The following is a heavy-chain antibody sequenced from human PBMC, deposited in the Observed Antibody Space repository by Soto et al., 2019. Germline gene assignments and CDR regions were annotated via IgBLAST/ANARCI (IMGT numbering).Heavy chain of an antibody. J-gene: IGHJ4*02. CDR1: GFTFSSYS. D-gene: IGHD2-15*01. V-gene: IGHV3-21*01. CDR3: AKRARYCSGGSCTYYFDY. Sequence: EVPLVESGGGLVKPGGSLRLSCAASGFTFSSYSMNWVRQAPGKGLEWVSSISSSSSYIYYADSVKGRFTISRDNAKNSLYLQMNSLRAEDTAVYYCAKRARYCSGGSCTYYFDYWGQGTLVTVSS. CDR2: ISSSSSYI.